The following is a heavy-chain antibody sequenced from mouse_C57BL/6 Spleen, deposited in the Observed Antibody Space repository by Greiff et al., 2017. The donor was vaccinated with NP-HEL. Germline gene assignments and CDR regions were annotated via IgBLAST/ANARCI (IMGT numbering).Heavy chain of an antibody. CDR3: ARFTTVVDAMDY. D-gene: IGHD1-1*01. CDR2: IWSGGST. J-gene: IGHJ4*01. CDR1: GFSLTSYG. V-gene: IGHV2-2*01. Sequence: QVQLQQSGPGLVQPSQSLSITCTVSGFSLTSYGVHWVRQSPGKGLEWLGVIWSGGSTDYNAAFISKLSISKDNSKSQVFFKMNSLQADDTAIYYCARFTTVVDAMDYWGQGTSVTVSS.